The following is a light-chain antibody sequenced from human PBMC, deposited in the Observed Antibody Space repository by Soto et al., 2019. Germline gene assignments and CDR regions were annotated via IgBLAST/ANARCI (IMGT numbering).Light chain of an antibody. V-gene: IGLV2-14*01. J-gene: IGLJ1*01. CDR2: DVS. CDR3: DSYTSGSSYV. Sequence: QSVLTQPASVSGSPGQSITISCTGNSSDVGGYNYVSWYQQHPGKAPKLMIYDVSYRPSGVSDRFSGSKSGNTASLTISGLQSEDEADYYCDSYTSGSSYVFGTGTKVTVL. CDR1: SSDVGGYNY.